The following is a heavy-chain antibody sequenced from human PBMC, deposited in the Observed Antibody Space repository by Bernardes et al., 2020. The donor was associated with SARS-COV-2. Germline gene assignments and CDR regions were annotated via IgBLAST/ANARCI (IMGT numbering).Heavy chain of an antibody. V-gene: IGHV1-18*04. J-gene: IGHJ4*02. CDR3: ARVDYDERRMFDY. D-gene: IGHD4-17*01. Sequence: GGSLRLSCAASGSTFNSYAVHWVRQAPGQGLEWVGWISTNNGDTEYAQKVQGRVTLTTDTSTSTAYMELRSLRSEDTAVYYCARVDYDERRMFDYWGQGSLVTVSS. CDR1: GSTFNSYA. CDR2: ISTNNGDT.